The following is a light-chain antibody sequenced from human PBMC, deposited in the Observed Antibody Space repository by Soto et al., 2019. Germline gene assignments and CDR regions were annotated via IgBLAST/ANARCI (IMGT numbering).Light chain of an antibody. CDR2: GAS. CDR3: QQYDTSRT. J-gene: IGKJ1*01. CDR1: QSVSSSY. V-gene: IGKV3-20*01. Sequence: EIVLTQSPGTLSLSPGERATLSCRASQSVSSSYLAWYQQKPGQAPRLLIYGASSRATGLPDRFSGSGAGTDFSLTISRLEPEDFAVYYCQQYDTSRTFGQGTKVEIK.